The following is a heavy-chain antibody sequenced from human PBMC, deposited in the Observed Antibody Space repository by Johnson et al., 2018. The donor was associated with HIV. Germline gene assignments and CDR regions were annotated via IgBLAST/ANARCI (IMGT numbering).Heavy chain of an antibody. V-gene: IGHV3-11*01. CDR3: AKDIYGYDAFDI. D-gene: IGHD5-24*01. CDR2: ISNSASITNSASTI. J-gene: IGHJ3*02. Sequence: QVQLVESGGGLVQPGGSLRLSCAASGFTFSNAWMSWVRQAPGKGLEWVSYISNSASITNSASTIYYSDSVKGRFSISRDNAKNSLYLQMNRLRAEDTALYYCAKDIYGYDAFDIWGQGTMVTVSS. CDR1: GFTFSNAW.